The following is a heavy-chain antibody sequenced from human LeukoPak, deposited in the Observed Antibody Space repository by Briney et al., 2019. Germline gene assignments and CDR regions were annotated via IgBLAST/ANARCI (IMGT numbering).Heavy chain of an antibody. CDR2: IYSGGST. Sequence: PGGSLRLSCAASGFTVSSNYMSWVRQAPGKGLGWVSVIYSGGSTYYADSVKGRFTISRDNSKNTLYLQMNSLRAEDTAVYYCARDRGAMGFGELLTDYWGQGTLVTVSS. CDR1: GFTVSSNY. V-gene: IGHV3-66*01. CDR3: ARDRGAMGFGELLTDY. J-gene: IGHJ4*02. D-gene: IGHD3-10*01.